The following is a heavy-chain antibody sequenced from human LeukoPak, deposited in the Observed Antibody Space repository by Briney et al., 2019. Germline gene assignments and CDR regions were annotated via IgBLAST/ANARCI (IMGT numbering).Heavy chain of an antibody. CDR1: GGSISSSSYY. CDR2: INHSGST. Sequence: SETLSLTCTVSGGSISSSSYYWGWIRQPPGKGLEWIGEINHSGSTNYNPSLKSRVTISVDTSKNQFSLKLSSVTAADTAVYYCARGSPGYDPWGQGTLVTVSS. V-gene: IGHV4-39*07. J-gene: IGHJ5*02. CDR3: ARGSPGYDP. D-gene: IGHD2-15*01.